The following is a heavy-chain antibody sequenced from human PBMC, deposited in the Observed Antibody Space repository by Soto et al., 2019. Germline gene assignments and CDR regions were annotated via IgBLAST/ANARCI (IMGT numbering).Heavy chain of an antibody. J-gene: IGHJ3*02. D-gene: IGHD3-22*01. CDR2: IIPILGIA. CDR1: GGTFSSYT. CDR3: ARGPYYYDSSGYYLRPNDAFDI. V-gene: IGHV1-69*02. Sequence: SVKVSCKASGGTFSSYTISWVRQAPGQGLEWMGRIIPILGIANYAQKFQGRVTITADKSTSTAYMELSSLRSEDTAVYYCARGPYYYDSSGYYLRPNDAFDIWGQ.